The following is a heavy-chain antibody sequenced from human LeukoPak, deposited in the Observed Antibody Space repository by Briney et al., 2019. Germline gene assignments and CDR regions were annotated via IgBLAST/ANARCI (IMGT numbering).Heavy chain of an antibody. CDR2: ISSSSNYI. Sequence: GGSLRLSCAASGLTFSSYSMNWVRQAPGKGLEWVSSISSSSNYIYYADSVKGRFTISRDNAKNSLYLQMNSLRAEDTAVYYCAKPPEWELLGYFDYWGQGTLVTVSS. CDR1: GLTFSSYS. V-gene: IGHV3-21*04. J-gene: IGHJ4*02. CDR3: AKPPEWELLGYFDY. D-gene: IGHD1-26*01.